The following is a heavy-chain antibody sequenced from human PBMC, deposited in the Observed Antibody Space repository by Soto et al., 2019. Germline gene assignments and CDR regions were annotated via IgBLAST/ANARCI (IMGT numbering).Heavy chain of an antibody. J-gene: IGHJ4*02. CDR2: IYYSGST. CDR1: GGSISSYY. V-gene: IGHV4-59*01. D-gene: IGHD6-19*01. Sequence: QVQLQESGPGLVKPSETLSLTCTVSGGSISSYYWSWIRQPPGKGLEWIRYIYYSGSTNYNPSLKSRVTISVDTSKNQFSLKLSSVTAADTAVYYCASHNRSGWCLDYWGQGTLVTVSS. CDR3: ASHNRSGWCLDY.